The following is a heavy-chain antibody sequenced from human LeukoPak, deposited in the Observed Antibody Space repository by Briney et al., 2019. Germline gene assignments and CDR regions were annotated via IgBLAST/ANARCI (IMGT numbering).Heavy chain of an antibody. J-gene: IGHJ4*02. D-gene: IGHD2-21*01. V-gene: IGHV1-69*05. CDR2: FIPLFGSV. Sequence: SVKVSCKASGGALSSYTISWVRQAPGQGLEWMGGFIPLFGSVQYAQKFQGRVTITMDESASTTYMELRSLRSEDTAVFYCTRGMRAIPIYDWGQGTLVTVPS. CDR1: GGALSSYT. CDR3: TRGMRAIPIYD.